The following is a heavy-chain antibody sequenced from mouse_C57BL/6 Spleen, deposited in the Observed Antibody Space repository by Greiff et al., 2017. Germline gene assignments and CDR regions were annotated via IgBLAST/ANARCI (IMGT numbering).Heavy chain of an antibody. V-gene: IGHV1-53*01. Sequence: VKLQQPGTELVKPGASVKLSCKASGYTFTSYWMHWVKQRPGQGLEWIGNINPSNGGTNYNEKFKSKATLTVDKSSSTAYMQLSSLTSEDSAVYYCARDLIYYYGSSVLDYWGQGTTLTVSS. CDR1: GYTFTSYW. D-gene: IGHD1-1*01. CDR2: INPSNGGT. J-gene: IGHJ2*01. CDR3: ARDLIYYYGSSVLDY.